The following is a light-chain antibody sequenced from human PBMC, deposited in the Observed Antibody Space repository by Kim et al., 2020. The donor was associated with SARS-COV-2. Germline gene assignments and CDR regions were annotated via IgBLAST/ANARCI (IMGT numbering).Light chain of an antibody. J-gene: IGKJ2*01. CDR3: QQYYNTPYN. CDR1: QSVLYSSNNKNY. CDR2: WAS. V-gene: IGKV4-1*01. Sequence: DIVMTQSPDSLAVSLGERATINCKSSQSVLYSSNNKNYLAWYQQKPGQPPKLLIYWASTRESGVPDRFSGSGSGTDFTLTISSLQAEDVAVYYCQQYYNTPYNCGQGTKLEI.